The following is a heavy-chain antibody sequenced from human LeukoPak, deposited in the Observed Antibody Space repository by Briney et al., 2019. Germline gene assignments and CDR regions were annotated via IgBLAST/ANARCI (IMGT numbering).Heavy chain of an antibody. CDR1: GFTFSSYW. Sequence: GGSLRLSCAASGFTFSSYWMSWVRQAPGKGLEWVANIKQDGSEKYYVDSVKGRFTISRDNAKNSLYLQMNSLRAEDTAVYYCARDSGVVVVAATPRYYGMGVWGQGTTVTVSS. CDR3: ARDSGVVVVAATPRYYGMGV. V-gene: IGHV3-7*01. D-gene: IGHD2-15*01. J-gene: IGHJ6*02. CDR2: IKQDGSEK.